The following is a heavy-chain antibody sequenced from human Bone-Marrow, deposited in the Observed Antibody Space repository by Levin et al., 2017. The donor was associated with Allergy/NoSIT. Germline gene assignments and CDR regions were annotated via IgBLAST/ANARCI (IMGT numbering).Heavy chain of an antibody. V-gene: IGHV3-64D*06. D-gene: IGHD6-13*01. CDR1: GFTFSSYA. J-gene: IGHJ4*02. CDR2: ISSNGGST. CDR3: VKGRIAAAGLPYYFDY. Sequence: PGGSLRLSCSASGFTFSSYAMHWVRQAPGKGLEYVSAISSNGGSTYYADSVKGRFTISRDNSKNTLYLQMSSLRAEDTAVYYCVKGRIAAAGLPYYFDYWGQGTLVTVSS.